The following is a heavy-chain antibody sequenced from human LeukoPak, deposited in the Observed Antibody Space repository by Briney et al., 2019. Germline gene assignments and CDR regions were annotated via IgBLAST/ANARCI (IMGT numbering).Heavy chain of an antibody. CDR1: GFTFSDYH. D-gene: IGHD6-19*01. J-gene: IGHJ4*02. CDR2: LSPGGGTI. Sequence: GRSLRLSCAASGFTFSDYHMNWIRQAPGKGLEWLSYLSPGGGTIYFADSVRGRFTISRDNAKNSLYLQMNSLTADDTAVYYCTIGRDIAVAGPGGYFDHWGQGTLVTVSS. CDR3: TIGRDIAVAGPGGYFDH. V-gene: IGHV3-11*01.